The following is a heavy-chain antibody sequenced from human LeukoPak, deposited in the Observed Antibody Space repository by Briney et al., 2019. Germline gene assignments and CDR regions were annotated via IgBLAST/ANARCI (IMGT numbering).Heavy chain of an antibody. Sequence: PGTSLRLSCAASGFTFRNSGLHWVRQPPGKGLEWVSGINWNGGSTGYADSVKGRFTISRDNAKNSLYLQMSSLRAEDTALYYCARGTLKAAATDFDYWGQGTLVTVSS. V-gene: IGHV3-20*04. J-gene: IGHJ4*02. CDR3: ARGTLKAAATDFDY. D-gene: IGHD6-13*01. CDR1: GFTFRNSG. CDR2: INWNGGST.